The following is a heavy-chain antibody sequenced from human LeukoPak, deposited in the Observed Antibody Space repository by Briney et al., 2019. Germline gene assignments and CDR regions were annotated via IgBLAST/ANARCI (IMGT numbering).Heavy chain of an antibody. CDR3: AKGRPWSYFDY. J-gene: IGHJ4*02. Sequence: PGGSLRLSCTASGFTFSSYSMNWVRQAPGKGLEWVSSISTSSSYIYYADSVKGRFTISRDNARNSLYLQMNSLRAEDTAVYYCAKGRPWSYFDYWGQGTLVTVSS. CDR1: GFTFSSYS. V-gene: IGHV3-21*04. CDR2: ISTSSSYI. D-gene: IGHD3-3*01.